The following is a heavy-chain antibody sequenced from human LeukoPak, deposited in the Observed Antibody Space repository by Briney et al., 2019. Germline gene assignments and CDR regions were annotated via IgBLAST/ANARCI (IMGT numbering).Heavy chain of an antibody. CDR3: ARGYYYDSSGYYNFDY. CDR1: QFNFNKFG. Sequence: GGSLRLSCATSQFNFNKFGMTWVRQAPGKGLEWVSSISVNGDSTQYADSVQGRFAISRDDSKNTLYLQMTSLRAEDTAVYYCARGYYYDSSGYYNFDYWGQGTLVTVSS. CDR2: ISVNGDST. J-gene: IGHJ4*02. V-gene: IGHV3-23*01. D-gene: IGHD3-22*01.